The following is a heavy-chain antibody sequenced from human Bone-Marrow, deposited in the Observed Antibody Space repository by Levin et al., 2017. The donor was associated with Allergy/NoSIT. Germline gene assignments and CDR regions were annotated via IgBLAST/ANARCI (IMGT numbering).Heavy chain of an antibody. V-gene: IGHV4-4*02. D-gene: IGHD1-26*01. J-gene: IGHJ4*02. CDR3: ASLVGGTPKFDY. CDR2: IYHSGST. Sequence: PSETLSLTCAVSGGSISSSNWWSWVRQPPGKGLEWIGEIYHSGSTNYNPSLKSRVTISVDKSKNQFSLKLSSVAAADTAVYYCASLVGGTPKFDYWGQGTLVTVSS. CDR1: GGSISSSNW.